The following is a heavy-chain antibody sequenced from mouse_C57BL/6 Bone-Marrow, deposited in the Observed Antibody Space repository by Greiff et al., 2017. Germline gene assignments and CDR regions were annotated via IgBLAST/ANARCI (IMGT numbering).Heavy chain of an antibody. Sequence: VQLQQSGPVLVKPGASVKMSCKASGYTFTDYYMNWVKQSHGKSLEWIGVINPYNGGTSYNQKFKGKATLTVDKYSSTAYMELNSLTSEDSAVYVCSRWGYYDSSPWWYFDVWGTGTMVTVSS. J-gene: IGHJ1*03. CDR2: INPYNGGT. CDR1: GYTFTDYY. CDR3: SRWGYYDSSPWWYFDV. V-gene: IGHV1-19*01. D-gene: IGHD1-1*01.